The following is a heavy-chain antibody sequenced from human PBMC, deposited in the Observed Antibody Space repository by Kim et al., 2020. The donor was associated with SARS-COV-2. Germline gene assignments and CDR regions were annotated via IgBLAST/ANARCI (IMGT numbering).Heavy chain of an antibody. CDR3: ARGRGSYSFDY. V-gene: IGHV1-8*01. J-gene: IGHJ4*02. Sequence: GYAKKVQGRVTMNRNTSISTAYMELSSLRSEDTAVYYCARGRGSYSFDYWGQGTLVTVSS. D-gene: IGHD1-26*01.